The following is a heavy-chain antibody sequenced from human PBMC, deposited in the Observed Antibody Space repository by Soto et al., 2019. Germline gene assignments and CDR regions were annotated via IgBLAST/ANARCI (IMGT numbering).Heavy chain of an antibody. CDR1: GFTFDDYA. J-gene: IGHJ4*02. Sequence: PGGSLRLSCAASGFTFDDYAMHWVRQAPGKGLEWVSGISWNSGSIGYADSVKGRFTISRDNAKNSLYLQMNSLRAEDTALYYCATAAGPFDYWGQGTLVTVSS. V-gene: IGHV3-9*01. CDR2: ISWNSGSI. D-gene: IGHD6-13*01. CDR3: ATAAGPFDY.